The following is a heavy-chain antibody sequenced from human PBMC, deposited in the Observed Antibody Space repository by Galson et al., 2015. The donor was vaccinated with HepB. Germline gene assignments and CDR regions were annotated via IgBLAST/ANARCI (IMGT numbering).Heavy chain of an antibody. CDR3: ARDVAGGYYFDY. D-gene: IGHD1-26*01. Sequence: SLRLSCAASGFTFSDYYMSWIRQAPGKGLEWVSYNSSSSSYTNYADSVKGRFTISRDNAKNSLYLQMNSLRAEDTAVYYCARDVAGGYYFDYWGQGTLVTVSS. J-gene: IGHJ4*02. CDR2: NSSSSSYT. CDR1: GFTFSDYY. V-gene: IGHV3-11*06.